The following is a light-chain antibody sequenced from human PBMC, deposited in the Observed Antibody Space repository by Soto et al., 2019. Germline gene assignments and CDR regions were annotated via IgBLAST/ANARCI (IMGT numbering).Light chain of an antibody. Sequence: DIQLTQSPSTLSASVGDRVSITCRASQSIGDWLAWYQQKPGKAPKLLIYKASNLQRGVPSRFSGSRSGTDFPLTISSLQPDDFATYYCQHYDSYSPTWTFGQGTKVDIK. J-gene: IGKJ1*01. V-gene: IGKV1-5*03. CDR3: QHYDSYSPTWT. CDR1: QSIGDW. CDR2: KAS.